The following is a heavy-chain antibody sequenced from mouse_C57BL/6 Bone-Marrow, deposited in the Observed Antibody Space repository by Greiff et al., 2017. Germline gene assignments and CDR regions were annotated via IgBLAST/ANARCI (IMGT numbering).Heavy chain of an antibody. CDR2: IYPGDGDT. CDR3: SLRDY. CDR1: GYAFSSSW. J-gene: IGHJ3*01. D-gene: IGHD3-2*02. Sequence: QVQLKQSGPELVKPGASVKISCKASGYAFSSSWMNWVKQRPGKGLEWIGRIYPGDGDTNYNGKFKGKATLTADKSSSTAYMQLSSLTSEDSAVYFCSLRDYWGQGTLVTVSA. V-gene: IGHV1-82*01.